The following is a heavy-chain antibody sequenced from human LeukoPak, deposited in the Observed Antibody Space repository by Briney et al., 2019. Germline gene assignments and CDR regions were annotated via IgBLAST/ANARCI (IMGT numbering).Heavy chain of an antibody. CDR3: AREKWLRYYMDV. Sequence: GGSLRLSCAASGFTFSSYAMHWVRQAPGKGLEWVAVISYDGSNKYYADSVKGRFIISRDNSKNTLYLQMNSLRAEDTAVYYCAREKWLRYYMDVWGKGTTVTVSS. CDR2: ISYDGSNK. V-gene: IGHV3-30*04. J-gene: IGHJ6*03. CDR1: GFTFSSYA. D-gene: IGHD5-12*01.